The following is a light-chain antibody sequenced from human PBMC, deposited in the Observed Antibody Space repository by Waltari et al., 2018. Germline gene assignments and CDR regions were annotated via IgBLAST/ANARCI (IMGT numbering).Light chain of an antibody. CDR2: DNN. J-gene: IGLJ2*01. V-gene: IGLV1-51*01. CDR3: GARDSSLVIVL. Sequence: QSVLTQPPSVSAAPGQKVTISCSGSSSDIGGHYVSWYQQLPGTAPKILIYDNNNRPSGISDRFSASKSGTSATLVITGLQTGDEADYYCGARDSSLVIVLFGVGTKLTVL. CDR1: SSDIGGHY.